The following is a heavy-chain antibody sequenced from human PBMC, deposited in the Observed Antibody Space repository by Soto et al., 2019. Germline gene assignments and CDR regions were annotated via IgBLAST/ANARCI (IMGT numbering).Heavy chain of an antibody. D-gene: IGHD3-3*01. Sequence: GASVKVSCKASGYTFTSYAMHWVRQAPGQRLEWMGWINAGNGNTKYSQKFQGRVTITRDTSASTAYMELSSLRSEDTAVYYCARTLTTFWSGYYPLGYWGQGTLVTVSS. CDR1: GYTFTSYA. CDR3: ARTLTTFWSGYYPLGY. CDR2: INAGNGNT. J-gene: IGHJ4*02. V-gene: IGHV1-3*01.